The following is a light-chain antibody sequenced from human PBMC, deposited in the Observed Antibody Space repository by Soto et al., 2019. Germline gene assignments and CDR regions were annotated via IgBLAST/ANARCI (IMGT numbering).Light chain of an antibody. J-gene: IGLJ1*01. CDR2: EAT. V-gene: IGLV2-14*01. CDR1: SSDVGGYNF. CDR3: CTYARNRLYV. Sequence: QSVPTQPASVSGSPGHSITISCTGTSSDVGGYNFVSWYQQKPGKAPKLLIYEATHRPSGISDRFSGSKSGNMASLTISGLQDEDEASYYCCTYARNRLYVFGSGTKVTVL.